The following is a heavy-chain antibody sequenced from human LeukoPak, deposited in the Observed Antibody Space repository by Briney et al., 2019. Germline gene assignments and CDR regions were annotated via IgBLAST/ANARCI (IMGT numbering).Heavy chain of an antibody. CDR2: IWYDGSNK. CDR3: ARDRGRIAAASFGTFDY. V-gene: IGHV3-33*01. D-gene: IGHD6-13*01. Sequence: GGSLRLSCAASGFTFSSYGMHWVRQAPGKGLEWVAVIWYDGSNKYYADSVKGRFTISRDNSKNTLYLQMNSLRAEDTAVYYCARDRGRIAAASFGTFDYWGQGTLVTVSS. CDR1: GFTFSSYG. J-gene: IGHJ4*02.